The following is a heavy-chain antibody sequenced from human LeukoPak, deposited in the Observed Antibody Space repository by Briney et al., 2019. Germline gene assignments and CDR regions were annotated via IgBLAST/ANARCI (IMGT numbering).Heavy chain of an antibody. Sequence: SETLSLTCTVSGGSISSYYWSWIRQPPGKGLEWIGYIYYSGSTNYNPSLKSRVTISVDTSKNQSSLKLSSVTAADTAVYYCARGVWGSYRYPPHAFDIWGQGTMVTVSS. V-gene: IGHV4-59*01. CDR3: ARGVWGSYRYPPHAFDI. D-gene: IGHD3-16*02. CDR2: IYYSGST. J-gene: IGHJ3*02. CDR1: GGSISSYY.